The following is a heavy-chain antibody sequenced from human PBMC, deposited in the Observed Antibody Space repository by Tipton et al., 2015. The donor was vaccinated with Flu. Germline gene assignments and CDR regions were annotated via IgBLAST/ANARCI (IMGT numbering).Heavy chain of an antibody. V-gene: IGHV4-4*09. Sequence: LRLSCTVSGGSIGSYYWNWIRQPPGKGLEWIGYIYNAKYTKYNPSLTSRVTTSVDRSKNQFSLRLASVTAADTAVYFCARRDFSNYVSEPKNWFDSWGQGTLVTVSS. CDR1: GGSIGSYY. CDR3: ARRDFSNYVSEPKNWFDS. J-gene: IGHJ5*01. CDR2: IYNAKYT. D-gene: IGHD4-11*01.